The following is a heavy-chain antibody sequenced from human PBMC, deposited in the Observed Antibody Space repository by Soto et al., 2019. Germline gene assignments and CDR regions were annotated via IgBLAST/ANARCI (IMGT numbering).Heavy chain of an antibody. V-gene: IGHV3-21*01. CDR3: ARDVDIGLFDY. Sequence: EVQLLESGGGLLQPGGSLRLSCAASGFTFSFYAMTWVRQAPGKGLEWVSSISSSSSYIYYADSVKGRFTISRDNAKNSLYLQMNSLRAEDTAVYYCARDVDIGLFDYWGQGTLVTVSS. D-gene: IGHD2-2*03. CDR1: GFTFSFYA. CDR2: ISSSSSYI. J-gene: IGHJ4*02.